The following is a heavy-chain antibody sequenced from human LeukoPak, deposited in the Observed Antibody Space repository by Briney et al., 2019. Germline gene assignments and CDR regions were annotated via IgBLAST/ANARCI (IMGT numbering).Heavy chain of an antibody. CDR2: IYYSGST. V-gene: IGHV4-59*01. J-gene: IGHJ3*02. Sequence: SETLSLTCTVAGGSISSYYWSWIRQPPGKGLEWIGYIYYSGSTNYNPSLKSRVTISVDTPKNQFSLKLSSVTAADTAVHCCARDLGGSNDAFDIWGQGTMVTVSS. CDR1: GGSISSYY. CDR3: ARDLGGSNDAFDI.